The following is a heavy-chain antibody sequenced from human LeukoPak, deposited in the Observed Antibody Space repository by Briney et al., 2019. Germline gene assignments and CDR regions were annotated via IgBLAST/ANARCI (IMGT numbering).Heavy chain of an antibody. J-gene: IGHJ6*02. V-gene: IGHV3-48*04. Sequence: GGSLRLSCAASGFTFSSYSMNWVRQAPGKGLEWVSYISSSSSTIYYADSVKGRFTISRDNAKNSLYLQMNSLRAEDTAVYYCARGLVVGRGMDYDMDVWGQGTTVTVSS. CDR3: ARGLVVGRGMDYDMDV. D-gene: IGHD2-2*01. CDR2: ISSSSSTI. CDR1: GFTFSSYS.